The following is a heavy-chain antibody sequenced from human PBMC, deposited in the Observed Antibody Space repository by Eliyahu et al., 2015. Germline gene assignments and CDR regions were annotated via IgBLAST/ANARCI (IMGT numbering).Heavy chain of an antibody. D-gene: IGHD4-17*01. J-gene: IGHJ3*02. CDR1: GFTFDDYA. V-gene: IGHV3-9*01. CDR2: ISWNSGSI. Sequence: EVQLVESGGGLVQPGRSLRLSCXASGFTFDDYAMXWVRQAPGKGLEWVSGISWNSGSIGYADSVKARFTISRDNAKNSLYLQMNSLRAEDTALYYCASVTHPTAVAFDIWGQGTMVTVSS. CDR3: ASVTHPTAVAFDI.